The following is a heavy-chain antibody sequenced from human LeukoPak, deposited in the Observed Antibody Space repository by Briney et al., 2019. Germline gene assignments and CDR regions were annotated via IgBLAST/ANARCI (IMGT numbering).Heavy chain of an antibody. J-gene: IGHJ4*02. CDR1: GFTFSYYD. CDR3: AKMWWSGYPQGADY. V-gene: IGHV3-30*18. D-gene: IGHD3-3*01. CDR2: MSYHGNNK. Sequence: PGGSLRLSCAASGFTFSYYDMHWVRQAPGKGLEWVAIMSYHGNNKYYTDSVKDRFTISRDNSKNTLYLQMNSLRPDDTAVYYCAKMWWSGYPQGADYWGQGTLVTVSS.